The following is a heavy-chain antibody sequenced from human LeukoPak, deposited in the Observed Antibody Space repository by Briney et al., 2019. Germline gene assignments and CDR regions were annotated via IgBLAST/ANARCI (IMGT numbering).Heavy chain of an antibody. CDR2: INHSGST. CDR1: GGSFSGYY. Sequence: SETLSLTCAVYGGSFSGYYWSWIRQPLGKGLEWIGEINHSGSTNYNPSLKSRVTISVDTSKNQFSLKLSSVTAADTAVYYCARGKSNYYDSSGLDYWGQGTLVTVSS. CDR3: ARGKSNYYDSSGLDY. V-gene: IGHV4-34*01. D-gene: IGHD3-22*01. J-gene: IGHJ4*02.